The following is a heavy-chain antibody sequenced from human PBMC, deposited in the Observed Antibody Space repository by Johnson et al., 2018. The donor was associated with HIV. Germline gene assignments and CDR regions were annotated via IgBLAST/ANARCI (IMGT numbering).Heavy chain of an antibody. CDR3: ARAFESGTIRDRFWEI. D-gene: IGHD3-3*01. J-gene: IGHJ3*02. V-gene: IGHV3-72*01. Sequence: VQLVESGGGVVQPGRSLRLSCAASGFTVSSNYMSWVRQAPGKGLEWVARAKTKVTNYITQYAASVEGRFTISRDDSKNSLYLQMNSLQTEDTAIYYCARAFESGTIRDRFWEIWGQGTMVTVTS. CDR1: GFTVSSNY. CDR2: AKTKVTNYIT.